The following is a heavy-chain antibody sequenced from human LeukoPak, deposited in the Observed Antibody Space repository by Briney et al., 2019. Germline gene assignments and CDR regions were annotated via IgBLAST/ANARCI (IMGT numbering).Heavy chain of an antibody. V-gene: IGHV3-74*01. D-gene: IGHD2-2*02. CDR2: INSDGSTT. Sequence: PGGSLRLSCAASGFTFRSYWMHWVRQAPGKGLLWVSRINSDGSTTTYADSVKGRFTISRDNSMNTLYLQMNSLRAEDTAVYYCAKEFKRDCSSTSCYTGAFDIWGQGTMVTVSS. J-gene: IGHJ3*02. CDR1: GFTFRSYW. CDR3: AKEFKRDCSSTSCYTGAFDI.